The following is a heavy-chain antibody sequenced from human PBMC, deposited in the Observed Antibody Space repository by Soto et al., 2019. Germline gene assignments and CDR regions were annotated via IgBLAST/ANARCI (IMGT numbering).Heavy chain of an antibody. CDR3: ARGAGDMERGSGSYYRVYYYYYMDV. CDR1: GGSFSGYY. J-gene: IGHJ6*03. D-gene: IGHD3-10*01. V-gene: IGHV4-34*01. CDR2: INHSGST. Sequence: SETLSLTCAVYGGSFSGYYWSWIRQPPGKGLEWIGEINHSGSTNYNPSLKSRVTISVDTSKNQFSLKLSSVTAADTAVYYCARGAGDMERGSGSYYRVYYYYYMDVWGKGTTVTVSS.